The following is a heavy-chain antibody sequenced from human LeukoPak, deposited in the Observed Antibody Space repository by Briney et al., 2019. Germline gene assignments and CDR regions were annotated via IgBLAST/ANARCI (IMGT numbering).Heavy chain of an antibody. CDR2: IYYSGST. CDR1: GGSISNDGYY. J-gene: IGHJ4*02. V-gene: IGHV4-31*03. Sequence: SQTLSLTCNVSGGSISNDGYYWSWIRQHPGKGLEWLGYIYYSGSTYYNPSLKSRVTLSVDTSKSQFSLRLSSVTAADTAVYYCARGTGEFGELLAVWGQGTLVTVSS. D-gene: IGHD3-10*01. CDR3: ARGTGEFGELLAV.